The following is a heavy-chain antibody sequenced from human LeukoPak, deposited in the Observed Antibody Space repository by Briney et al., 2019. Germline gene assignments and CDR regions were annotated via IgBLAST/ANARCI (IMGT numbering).Heavy chain of an antibody. J-gene: IGHJ4*02. Sequence: GGSLRLSCAASGFAVNGDNMSWVRQAPGKRLEWVSVIYSDYDDGHTNYADSVRGRFTISRDNSKNMVYLQMNSLRVEDTAVYCCSKRSGGYYDHWGQGTLVTVSS. CDR3: SKRSGGYYDH. D-gene: IGHD3-3*01. V-gene: IGHV3-66*02. CDR2: IYSDYDDGHT. CDR1: GFAVNGDN.